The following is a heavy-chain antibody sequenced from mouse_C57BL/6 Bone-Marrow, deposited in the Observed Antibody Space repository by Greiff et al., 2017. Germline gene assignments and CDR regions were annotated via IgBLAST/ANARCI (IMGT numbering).Heavy chain of an antibody. CDR3: ASGSYFDV. CDR2: INPYNGGT. D-gene: IGHD4-1*01. V-gene: IGHV1-19*01. Sequence: EVQLQQSGPVLVKPGASVKMSCKASGYTFTDYYMNWVKQSHGKSLEWIGVINPYNGGTSSNQKFNGNATLTVDKSSSTAYIELNSLTSEDAAVYYCASGSYFDVWGTGTTVTVSS. CDR1: GYTFTDYY. J-gene: IGHJ1*03.